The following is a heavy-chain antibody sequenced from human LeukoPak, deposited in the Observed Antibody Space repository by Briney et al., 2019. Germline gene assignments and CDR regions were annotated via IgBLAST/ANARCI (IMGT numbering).Heavy chain of an antibody. V-gene: IGHV4-34*01. CDR2: INHSGST. CDR1: GGSFSGYY. J-gene: IGHJ4*02. Sequence: PSETLSLTSAGYGGSFSGYYWSWIRQPPGKGLEWIGEINHSGSTNYNPSLKSRVTISVDTSKNQFSLKLSSVTAADTAVYYCASVSYDSSGYYTGFDYWGQGTLVTVSS. D-gene: IGHD3-22*01. CDR3: ASVSYDSSGYYTGFDY.